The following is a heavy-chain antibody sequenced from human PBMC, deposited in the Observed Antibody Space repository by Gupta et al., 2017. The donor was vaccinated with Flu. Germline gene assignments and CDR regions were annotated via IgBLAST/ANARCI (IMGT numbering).Heavy chain of an antibody. V-gene: IGHV1-2*02. CDR3: ARDSRRITFFGVGHYYFDY. CDR2: INPNSGGT. D-gene: IGHD3-3*01. CDR1: GYTFTGYY. J-gene: IGHJ4*02. Sequence: QVQLVQSGAEVKKPGASVKVSCKASGYTFTGYYMHWVRQAPGQGLEWMGWINPNSGGTNYAQKFQGRVTMTRDTSISTAYMELSRLRSDDTAVYYCARDSRRITFFGVGHYYFDYWGQGTLVTVSS.